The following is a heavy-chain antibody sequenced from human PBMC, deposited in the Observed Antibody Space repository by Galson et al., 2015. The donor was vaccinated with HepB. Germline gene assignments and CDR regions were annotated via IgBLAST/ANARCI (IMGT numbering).Heavy chain of an antibody. CDR3: AKTLACSSTSCPFDY. CDR1: GFTFDDYA. Sequence: SLRLSCAASGFTFDDYAMHWVRQAPGKGLEWVSGISWNSGSIGYADSVKGRFTISRDNAKNSLYLQMNSLRAEDTALYYCAKTLACSSTSCPFDYWGQGTLVTVSS. J-gene: IGHJ4*02. D-gene: IGHD2-2*01. V-gene: IGHV3-9*01. CDR2: ISWNSGSI.